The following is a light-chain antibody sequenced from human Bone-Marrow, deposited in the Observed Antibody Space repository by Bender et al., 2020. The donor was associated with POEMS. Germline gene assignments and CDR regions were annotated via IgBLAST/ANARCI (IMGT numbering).Light chain of an antibody. V-gene: IGLV2-11*01. CDR2: DVS. CDR3: CSYRGTFYV. Sequence: QSALTQPASVSGSPRQSVTISCTGTSRDVGRYKYVSWYQQYPGKAPKLIIHDVSQRPSGVPDRFSGSKSGITAFLTISGLQAEDEAQYICCSYRGTFYVFGSGTEVTVL. J-gene: IGLJ1*01. CDR1: SRDVGRYKY.